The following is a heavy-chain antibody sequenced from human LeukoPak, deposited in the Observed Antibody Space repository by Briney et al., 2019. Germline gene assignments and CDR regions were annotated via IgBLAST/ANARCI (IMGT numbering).Heavy chain of an antibody. CDR3: ARSGYSSSQNWIDP. CDR2: IIPIFGTA. Sequence: GASVKVSCKASGGTFSSYAISWVRQAPGQGLEWMGGIIPIFGTANYAQKFQGRVTITADESTSTAYIELSSLRSEDTAVYYCARSGYSSSQNWIDPWGQGTLVTVSS. J-gene: IGHJ5*02. V-gene: IGHV1-69*13. CDR1: GGTFSSYA. D-gene: IGHD6-13*01.